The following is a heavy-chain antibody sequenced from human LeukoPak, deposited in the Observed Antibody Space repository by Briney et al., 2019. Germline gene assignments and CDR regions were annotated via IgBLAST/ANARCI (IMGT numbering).Heavy chain of an antibody. D-gene: IGHD3-9*01. V-gene: IGHV3-48*04. J-gene: IGHJ4*02. CDR2: IRGSSSAM. CDR3: ARDRDWSFDC. CDR1: GFSFSEHS. Sequence: GGSLRLSCAASGFSFSEHSMNWVRQARGKGLEWVSNIRGSSSAMNYADSVKGRFTISRDNAKNSLYLEMSSLRAEDTAVYYCARDRDWSFDCWGLGTLVSVSS.